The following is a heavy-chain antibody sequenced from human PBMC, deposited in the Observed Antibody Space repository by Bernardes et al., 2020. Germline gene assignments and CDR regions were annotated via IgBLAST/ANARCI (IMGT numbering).Heavy chain of an antibody. CDR1: GLSLSPSGVG. D-gene: IGHD2-8*01. CDR3: AHSPYSCTDGVCLGGFDY. CDR2: VYWDDDK. V-gene: IGHV2-5*02. Sequence: SGPTLLKPTQTLTLTCTFSGLSLSPSGVGVGWVRQSPGKALEWLALVYWDDDKRYSPSLKSRLTITKDTSKNQVVLTMTDMDPVDTATYYCAHSPYSCTDGVCLGGFDYWGQGTLVTVSS. J-gene: IGHJ4*02.